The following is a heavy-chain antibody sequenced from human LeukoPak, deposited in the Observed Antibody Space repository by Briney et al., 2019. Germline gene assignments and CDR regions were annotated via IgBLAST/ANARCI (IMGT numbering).Heavy chain of an antibody. CDR1: GYTFTSYY. J-gene: IGHJ4*02. V-gene: IGHV1-46*03. D-gene: IGHD6-13*01. CDR2: INPSGGST. CDR3: ASPGIAAGLDY. Sequence: ASVKVSCKASGYTFTSYYMHWVRQAPGQGLEWMGIINPSGGSTSYAQKFQGRVTMIRDTSTSTVYMELSSLRSEDTAVYYCASPGIAAGLDYWGQGTLVTVSS.